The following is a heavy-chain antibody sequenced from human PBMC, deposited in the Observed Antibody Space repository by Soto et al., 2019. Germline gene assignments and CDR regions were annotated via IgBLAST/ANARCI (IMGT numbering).Heavy chain of an antibody. CDR3: AKVGGFVGWNWFDP. CDR1: GFTFSSYA. Sequence: EVLLLESGGGLVQPGGSLRLSCEASGFTFSSYAMSWVRQAPGKGLEWVSGINDGGTSTYYADSVKGRFTISRDTSKNTLYLQMNSLRAEDTALYSCAKVGGFVGWNWFDPWGQGTLVTVSS. V-gene: IGHV3-23*01. CDR2: INDGGTST. J-gene: IGHJ5*02. D-gene: IGHD6-19*01.